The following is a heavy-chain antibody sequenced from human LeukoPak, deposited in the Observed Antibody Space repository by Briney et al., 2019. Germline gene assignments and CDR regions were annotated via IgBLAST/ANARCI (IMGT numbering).Heavy chain of an antibody. CDR2: ISSSSSHI. CDR1: GFTFSSYS. V-gene: IGHV3-21*01. J-gene: IGHJ4*02. Sequence: GGSLRLSCAASGFTFSSYSMNWVRQAPGKGLEWVSSISSSSSHIYYADSVKGRFTISRDNAKNSLYLQMNSLRAEDTAVYYCARGADYGDYKPSRNWGQGTLVTVSS. D-gene: IGHD4-17*01. CDR3: ARGADYGDYKPSRN.